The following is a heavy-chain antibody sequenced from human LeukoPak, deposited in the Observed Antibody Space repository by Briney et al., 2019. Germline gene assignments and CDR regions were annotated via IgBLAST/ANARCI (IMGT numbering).Heavy chain of an antibody. CDR2: IYYSGST. CDR1: GGSISSGGYY. D-gene: IGHD1-1*01. Sequence: PSQTLSLTCTVSGGSISSGGYYWSWIRQHPGRGLEWIGYIYYSGSTYYNPSLKSRVTISVDTSKNQFSLKLSSVTAADTAVYYCARGRNAQPPRGYYYYYGMDVWGKGTTVTVSS. CDR3: ARGRNAQPPRGYYYYYGMDV. V-gene: IGHV4-31*03. J-gene: IGHJ6*04.